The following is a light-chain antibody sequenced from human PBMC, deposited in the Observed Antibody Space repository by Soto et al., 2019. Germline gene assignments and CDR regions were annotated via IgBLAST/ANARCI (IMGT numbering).Light chain of an antibody. Sequence: QSVLTQPPSVSGAPGQRVTISCTGSSSNIGAGYDVHWYQQLPGTAPKLLICGNSNRPSGVPDRFSGSKSGTSASLAITGLQAEDEADYYCQSYDSSLSGSEVFGGGTKLTVL. V-gene: IGLV1-40*01. CDR1: SSNIGAGYD. CDR2: GNS. J-gene: IGLJ3*02. CDR3: QSYDSSLSGSEV.